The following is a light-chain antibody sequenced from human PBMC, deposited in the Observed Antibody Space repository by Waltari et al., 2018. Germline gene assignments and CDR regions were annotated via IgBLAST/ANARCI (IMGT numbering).Light chain of an antibody. J-gene: IGKJ5*01. V-gene: IGKV3-20*01. Sequence: DIVFTQSPGTLSLSPGERATLSCRASQSVSSSYLAWYQQKPGQAPRLLIYGASSRATGIPDRFSGSGSGTDFTLTISRLEPEDFAVYYCQQYGSSPRVTFGQGTRLEIK. CDR2: GAS. CDR3: QQYGSSPRVT. CDR1: QSVSSSY.